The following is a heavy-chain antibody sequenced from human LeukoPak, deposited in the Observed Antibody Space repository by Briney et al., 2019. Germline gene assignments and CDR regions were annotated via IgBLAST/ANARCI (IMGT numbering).Heavy chain of an antibody. V-gene: IGHV4-61*02. CDR3: ARGFSIAVAGTV. Sequence: SQTLSLTCTVSGDSINSGNYYWSWIRQPAGKGLEWIGRMYTSGSTNYNPSLKSRVTISVDKSKNQFSLKLSSVTAADTAVYYCARGFSIAVAGTVWSQGTLVTVSS. D-gene: IGHD6-19*01. CDR1: GDSINSGNYY. CDR2: MYTSGST. J-gene: IGHJ4*02.